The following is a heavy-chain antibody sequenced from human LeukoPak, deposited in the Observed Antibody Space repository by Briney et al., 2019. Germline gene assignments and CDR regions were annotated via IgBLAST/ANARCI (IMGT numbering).Heavy chain of an antibody. J-gene: IGHJ4*02. CDR3: ARTPEFCSGGSCYSEGYFDS. V-gene: IGHV3-30*04. Sequence: QPGGSLRLSCAASGFTFSSYAMPWVRQAPGKGLEWVAVISYDGSNKYYADSVKGRFTISRDNSKNTLYLQMNSLRAEDTAVYYCARTPEFCSGGSCYSEGYFDSWGQGTLVTVSS. CDR2: ISYDGSNK. CDR1: GFTFSSYA. D-gene: IGHD2-15*01.